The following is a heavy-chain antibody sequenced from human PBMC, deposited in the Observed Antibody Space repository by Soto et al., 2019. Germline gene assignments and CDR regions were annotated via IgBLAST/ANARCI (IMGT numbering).Heavy chain of an antibody. Sequence: GGSLRLSCAASGFTFSSYSMNWVRQAPGKGLEWVSSISSSSSYIYYADSVKGRFTISRDNSKNTLYLQMDSLRDEDTAVYYCARDPSYCTGGSCLAFDYWGQGTLVTVSS. V-gene: IGHV3-21*01. CDR1: GFTFSSYS. J-gene: IGHJ4*02. D-gene: IGHD2-15*01. CDR3: ARDPSYCTGGSCLAFDY. CDR2: ISSSSSYI.